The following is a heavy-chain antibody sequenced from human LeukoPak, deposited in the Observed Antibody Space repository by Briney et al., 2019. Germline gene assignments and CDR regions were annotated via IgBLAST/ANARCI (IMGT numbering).Heavy chain of an antibody. D-gene: IGHD3-9*01. V-gene: IGHV3-48*02. CDR1: GFTFTDYP. CDR3: ATDQRYAFDY. J-gene: IGHJ4*02. Sequence: GGSLRLSCATSGFTFTDYPMNWVRQAPGKGLEWISNIRTTAEGANYAYYADSVKGRVTISRDAAKNTLYLHMNSLRDDDTAVYYCATDQRYAFDYWGQGILVTVSS. CDR2: IRTTAEGANYA.